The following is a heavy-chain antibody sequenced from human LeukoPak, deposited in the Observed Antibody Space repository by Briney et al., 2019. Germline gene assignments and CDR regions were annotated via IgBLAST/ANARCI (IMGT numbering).Heavy chain of an antibody. CDR3: ARDQKSGWYSVVMGAFDY. J-gene: IGHJ4*02. Sequence: GGSLRLSCAAAGFTFSSYAMRWVRQAPGKGLEWVSAISGSGGSTYYADSVKGRFTISRDNSKNTLYLQMNSLRAEDTAVYYCARDQKSGWYSVVMGAFDYWGQGTLVTVSS. V-gene: IGHV3-23*01. CDR1: GFTFSSYA. D-gene: IGHD6-19*01. CDR2: ISGSGGST.